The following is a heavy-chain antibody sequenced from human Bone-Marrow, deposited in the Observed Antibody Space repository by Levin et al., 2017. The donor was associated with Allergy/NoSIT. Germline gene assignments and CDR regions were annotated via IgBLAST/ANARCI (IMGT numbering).Heavy chain of an antibody. D-gene: IGHD3-22*01. Sequence: PSETLSLTCSVSADSMESYYWSWIRQPPGKGLEWIGYSDDSGSTTYNPSLKSRVTMSVETSKNQFSLRLNSVTAADTAVYYCARRGTYYDANGYYRAFDYWGQGTLVTVSS. CDR1: ADSMESYY. V-gene: IGHV4-59*08. CDR3: ARRGTYYDANGYYRAFDY. CDR2: SDDSGST. J-gene: IGHJ4*02.